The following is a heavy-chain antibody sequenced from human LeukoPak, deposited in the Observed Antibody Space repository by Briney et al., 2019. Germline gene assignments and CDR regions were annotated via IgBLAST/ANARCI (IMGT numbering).Heavy chain of an antibody. J-gene: IGHJ4*02. CDR3: ARDGRYSGGFDN. V-gene: IGHV3-20*04. Sequence: GGSLRLSCAASGFNFDDYVMSWVRQAPGKGLEWVSGINWNGGSRGYADSVKGRFTISRDNAKNSLYLQMNSLRAEDTAVYYCARDGRYSGGFDNWGQGTLVTVSS. CDR2: INWNGGSR. CDR1: GFNFDDYV. D-gene: IGHD1-26*01.